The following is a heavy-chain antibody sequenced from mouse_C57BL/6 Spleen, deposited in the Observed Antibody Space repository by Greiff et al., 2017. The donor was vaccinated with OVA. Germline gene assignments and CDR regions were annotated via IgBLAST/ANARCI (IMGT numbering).Heavy chain of an antibody. CDR2: IDPEDGET. D-gene: IGHD2-14*01. Sequence: VQLQQSGAELVKPGASVKLSCTASGFNIKDYYMHWVKQRTEQGLEWIGRIDPEDGETKYAPKFPGKATITADTSSNTAYLQLSSLTSEDTAVYYCARTTRGYAMDYWGQGTSVTVSS. J-gene: IGHJ4*01. CDR1: GFNIKDYY. CDR3: ARTTRGYAMDY. V-gene: IGHV14-2*01.